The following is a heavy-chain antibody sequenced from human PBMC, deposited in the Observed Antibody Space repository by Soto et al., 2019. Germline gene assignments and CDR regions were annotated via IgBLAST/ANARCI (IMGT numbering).Heavy chain of an antibody. CDR1: GFPFSSYA. Sequence: GASLRLSCAAYGFPFSSYAMRWVRQTPEQGLEWVAGISGGGNDRYYAEFLQGRFTFSRDNSRNILYRQMNSRIAGDAAMYFCARSLFMVAPDNEPFDDWGQGTLVTVSS. CDR2: ISGGGNDR. J-gene: IGHJ4*02. V-gene: IGHV3-23*01. CDR3: ARSLFMVAPDNEPFDD. D-gene: IGHD5-12*01.